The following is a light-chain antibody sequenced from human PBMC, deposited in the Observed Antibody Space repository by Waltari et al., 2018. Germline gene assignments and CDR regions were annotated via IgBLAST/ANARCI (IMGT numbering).Light chain of an antibody. V-gene: IGKV1-5*03. J-gene: IGKJ2*01. CDR2: KAS. CDR3: QQYNYYPVT. CDR1: QSIDTW. Sequence: DIQVTQSPSTRSASVGDRVTIACRASQSIDTWLAWYQQKPGKAPKLLIYKASHLESGVPLRFSGSGSGTEFTLSINSLQPDDFATYYCQQYNYYPVTYGQGTKLEI.